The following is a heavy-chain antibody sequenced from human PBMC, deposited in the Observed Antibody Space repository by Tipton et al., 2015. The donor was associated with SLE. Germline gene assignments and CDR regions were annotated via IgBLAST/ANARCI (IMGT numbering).Heavy chain of an antibody. Sequence: LRLSCTVSGGSISSYYWSWIRQPAGKGLEWIGRIYTSGSTNYNPSLKSRVTMSVDTSKNQFSLKLSSVTAADTAVYYCARGEYSSSSGGGYYYYGMDVWGQGP. CDR3: ARGEYSSSSGGGYYYYGMDV. D-gene: IGHD6-6*01. V-gene: IGHV4-4*07. J-gene: IGHJ6*02. CDR2: IYTSGST. CDR1: GGSISSYY.